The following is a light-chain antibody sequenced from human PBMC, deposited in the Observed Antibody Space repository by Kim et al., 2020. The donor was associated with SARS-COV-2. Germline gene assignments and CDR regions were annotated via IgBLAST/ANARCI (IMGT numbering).Light chain of an antibody. V-gene: IGLV2-14*03. J-gene: IGLJ3*02. Sequence: QSITISCTGTSSDIGDYNYVSWYQQHPGKAPKLIIDAVYNRPSGVSNRFSGSKSGNTASLTISGLQAEDEADYYCSSYTSSSTLWVFGGGTQLTVL. CDR3: SSYTSSSTLWV. CDR1: SSDIGDYNY. CDR2: AVY.